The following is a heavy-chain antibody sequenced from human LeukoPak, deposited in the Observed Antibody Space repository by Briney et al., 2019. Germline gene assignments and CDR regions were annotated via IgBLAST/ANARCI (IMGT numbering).Heavy chain of an antibody. Sequence: ASVKVSCKASGYTFTSYGISWVRQASGQGLEWMGWISAYNGSTNYAQKLQGRVTMTTDTSTSTAYMELRSLRSDDTAVYYCARAGYSIVVVPAAPFDYWGQGTLVTVSS. V-gene: IGHV1-18*01. D-gene: IGHD2-2*01. CDR2: ISAYNGST. CDR3: ARAGYSIVVVPAAPFDY. J-gene: IGHJ4*02. CDR1: GYTFTSYG.